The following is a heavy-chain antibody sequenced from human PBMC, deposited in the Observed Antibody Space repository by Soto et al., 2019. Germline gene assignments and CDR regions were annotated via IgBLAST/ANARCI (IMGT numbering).Heavy chain of an antibody. CDR1: GFTFSSHY. CDR2: IKQDGSEK. D-gene: IGHD2-8*02. Sequence: EVQLVDSGGDLVQPGGSLRLSCAASGFTFSSHYMSWVRQAPGKGLAWVANIKQDGSEKYYVDSVKGRFTISRDNAKNSLYLQMNSLTAEDTAIYYCARISRGWWFDYWGQGTLVTVSS. CDR3: ARISRGWWFDY. J-gene: IGHJ4*02. V-gene: IGHV3-7*01.